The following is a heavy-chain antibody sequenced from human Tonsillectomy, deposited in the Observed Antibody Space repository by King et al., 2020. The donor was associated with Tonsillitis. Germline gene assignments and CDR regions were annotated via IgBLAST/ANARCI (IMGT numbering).Heavy chain of an antibody. CDR2: ISSSSSYI. CDR1: GFTFNSYS. J-gene: IGHJ4*02. CDR3: ARDQQLIW. Sequence: VQLVESGGGLVKPGGSLRLSCAASGFTFNSYSMNWVRQAPEKGLEWVSSISSSSSYIYYADSVKGRFTTSRDNANNSLYLQMNSLRAEDTAVYYCARDQQLIWWGQGTLVTVSS. V-gene: IGHV3-21*01. D-gene: IGHD4-11*01.